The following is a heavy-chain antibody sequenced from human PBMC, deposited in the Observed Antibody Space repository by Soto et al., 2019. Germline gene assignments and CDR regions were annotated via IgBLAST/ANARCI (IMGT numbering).Heavy chain of an antibody. J-gene: IGHJ6*02. D-gene: IGHD5-12*01. CDR3: ARDNVVATISRYYYYGMDV. CDR1: GFTVSSNY. Sequence: GGSLRLSCAASGFTVSSNYMSWVRQAPGKGLEWVSVIYSGGSTYYADSVKGRFTISRDNSKITLYLQMNSLRAEDTAVYYCARDNVVATISRYYYYGMDVWGQGTTVTVSS. CDR2: IYSGGST. V-gene: IGHV3-53*01.